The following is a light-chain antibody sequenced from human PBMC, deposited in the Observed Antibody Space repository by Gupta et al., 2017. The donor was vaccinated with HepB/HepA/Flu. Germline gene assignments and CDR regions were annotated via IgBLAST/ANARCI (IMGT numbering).Light chain of an antibody. J-gene: IGKJ1*01. CDR1: QSITRNY. CDR3: QQYGDSPPTT. Sequence: VLTQSPGTLSLSPGKRATLSCRASQSITRNYLAWYQHKPGQSPRLLIHSASSRATGIPDRFSGSGSGTDFTLTISGLEPEDFAVYYCQQYGDSPPTTFGQGTKVEIK. CDR2: SAS. V-gene: IGKV3-20*01.